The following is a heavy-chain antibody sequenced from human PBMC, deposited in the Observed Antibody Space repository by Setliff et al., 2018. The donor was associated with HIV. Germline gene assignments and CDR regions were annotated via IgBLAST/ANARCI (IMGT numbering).Heavy chain of an antibody. CDR1: GDSISSGTYY. V-gene: IGHV4-61*02. Sequence: KSSETLSLTCTVSGDSISSGTYYWSWIRQPAGKGLEWIGRIYSSGSTNYNPSLESRVTISVDTSKNQFSLKLASVTAADTAVYYCARGGSYDTFDYWGQGTLVTVSS. J-gene: IGHJ4*02. D-gene: IGHD3-22*01. CDR3: ARGGSYDTFDY. CDR2: IYSSGST.